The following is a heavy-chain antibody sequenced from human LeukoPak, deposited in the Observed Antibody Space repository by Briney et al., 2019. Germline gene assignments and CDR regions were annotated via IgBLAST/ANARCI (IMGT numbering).Heavy chain of an antibody. D-gene: IGHD2-15*01. J-gene: IGHJ4*02. CDR1: GYCFTSYW. V-gene: IGHV5-51*01. Sequence: GESLKISCKGSGYCFTSYWIGWVRQMPGKGLEWMGTIYPVDSDTRYSPSFQGQVTLSADKSISPAYLQWSSLKASDTAMYYCARLKCSGGSCYSDYWGQGTLVTVSS. CDR3: ARLKCSGGSCYSDY. CDR2: IYPVDSDT.